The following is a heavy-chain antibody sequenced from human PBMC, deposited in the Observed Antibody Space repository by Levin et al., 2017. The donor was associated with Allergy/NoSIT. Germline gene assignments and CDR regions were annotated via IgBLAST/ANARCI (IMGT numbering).Heavy chain of an antibody. J-gene: IGHJ4*02. Sequence: PSETLSLTCTVSGGSISSYYWSWIRQPPGKGLEWIGYIYYSGSTNYNPSLKSRVTISVDTSKNQFSLKLSSVTAADTAVYYCARGSIAAAAFTTFDYWGQGTLVTVSS. CDR1: GGSISSYY. CDR2: IYYSGST. CDR3: ARGSIAAAAFTTFDY. V-gene: IGHV4-59*01. D-gene: IGHD6-13*01.